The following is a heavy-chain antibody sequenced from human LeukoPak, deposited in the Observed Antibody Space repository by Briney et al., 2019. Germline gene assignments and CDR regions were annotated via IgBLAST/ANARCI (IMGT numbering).Heavy chain of an antibody. V-gene: IGHV1-8*01. Sequence: GASVKVSCKASGYTFTSYDINWVRQATGQGLEWMGWMNPNSANTGYAQKFQGRVTMTRNISISTAYMELTSLRSEDTAVYYCATRSGSYTNAAFGIWGQGTMVTVSS. CDR3: ATRSGSYTNAAFGI. J-gene: IGHJ3*02. CDR1: GYTFTSYD. CDR2: MNPNSANT. D-gene: IGHD1-26*01.